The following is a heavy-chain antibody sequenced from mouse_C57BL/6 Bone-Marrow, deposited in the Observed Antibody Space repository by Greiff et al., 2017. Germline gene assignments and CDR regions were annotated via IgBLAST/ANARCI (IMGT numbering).Heavy chain of an antibody. J-gene: IGHJ2*01. CDR1: GYTFTSYW. D-gene: IGHD3-2*02. CDR2: IDPSDSET. CDR3: ARGQLRAGYFDY. Sequence: QVQLKQPGAELVRPGSSVKLSCKASGYTFTSYWMHWVKQRPIQGLEWIGNIDPSDSETHYNQKFKDKATLTVDKSSSTAYMQLSSLTSEDSAVYYCARGQLRAGYFDYWGQGTTLTVSS. V-gene: IGHV1-52*01.